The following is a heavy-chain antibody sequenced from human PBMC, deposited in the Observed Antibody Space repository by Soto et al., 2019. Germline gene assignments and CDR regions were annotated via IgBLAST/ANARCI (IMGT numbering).Heavy chain of an antibody. CDR3: ARGDGELGYCTNGVCGRMDV. CDR1: GGSISSGGYY. V-gene: IGHV4-31*03. J-gene: IGHJ6*02. D-gene: IGHD2-8*01. CDR2: IYYSGST. Sequence: SETVSLTCTVSGGSISSGGYYWSWIRQHPGKGLEWIGYIYYSGSTYYNPSLKSRVTISVDTSKNQFSLKLSSVTAADTAVYYCARGDGELGYCTNGVCGRMDVWGQGTTVTVSS.